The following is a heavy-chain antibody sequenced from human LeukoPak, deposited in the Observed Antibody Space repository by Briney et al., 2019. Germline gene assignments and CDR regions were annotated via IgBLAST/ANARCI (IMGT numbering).Heavy chain of an antibody. D-gene: IGHD6-13*01. CDR3: AKDLITARIAAAV. J-gene: IGHJ4*02. V-gene: IGHV3-33*06. CDR1: GFTFSTHA. Sequence: PGGSLRLSCAASGFTFSTHAMHWVRQAPAKGLEWVAMIWFDGKTTYYVNSVKGRFTISRDNSKNTLYLQMNSLRAEDTAVYYCAKDLITARIAAAVWGQGTLVTVSS. CDR2: IWFDGKTT.